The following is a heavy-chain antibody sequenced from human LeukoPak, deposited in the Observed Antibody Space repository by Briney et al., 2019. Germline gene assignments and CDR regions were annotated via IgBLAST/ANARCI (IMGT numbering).Heavy chain of an antibody. V-gene: IGHV3-23*01. CDR2: VIGSGKST. Sequence: GGSLRLSCAASGFTFNTYSMSWVRQAPGKGLEWVSGVIGSGKSTFYADSVKGRFTISRDNSRNTLYLQMNSLRAEDTAVYYCAKAYDFWSGYTGAFDIWGQGTMVTVSS. CDR3: AKAYDFWSGYTGAFDI. D-gene: IGHD3-3*01. CDR1: GFTFNTYS. J-gene: IGHJ3*02.